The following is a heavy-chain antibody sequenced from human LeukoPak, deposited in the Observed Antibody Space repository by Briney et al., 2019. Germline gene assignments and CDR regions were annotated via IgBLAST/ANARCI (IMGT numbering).Heavy chain of an antibody. D-gene: IGHD5-12*01. CDR2: IYYSGST. Sequence: SGTLSLTCTVSGGSISSGGYYWSWIRQHPGKGLEWIGYIYYSGSTYYNPSLKSRVTISVDTSKNQFSLKLSSVTAADTAAYYCTIGHSGYRGEYKFDYWGQGTLVTVSS. J-gene: IGHJ4*02. CDR3: TIGHSGYRGEYKFDY. V-gene: IGHV4-31*03. CDR1: GGSISSGGYY.